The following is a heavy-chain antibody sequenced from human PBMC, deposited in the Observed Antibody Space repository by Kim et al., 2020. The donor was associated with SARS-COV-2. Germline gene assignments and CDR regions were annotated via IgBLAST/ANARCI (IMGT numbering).Heavy chain of an antibody. CDR2: TYFRSKWYN. CDR3: ARDRLEGDGGTRWFDP. D-gene: IGHD1-1*01. J-gene: IGHJ5*02. CDR1: GDSVSSKSAA. V-gene: IGHV6-1*01. Sequence: SQTLSLTCAISGDSVSSKSAAWNWIRQSPSRGLEWLGRTYFRSKWYNDYALFVMSRITINSDPSRNQFSLQLNSVTPEDTAVYFCARDRLEGDGGTRWFDPWGQGTLVTVSS.